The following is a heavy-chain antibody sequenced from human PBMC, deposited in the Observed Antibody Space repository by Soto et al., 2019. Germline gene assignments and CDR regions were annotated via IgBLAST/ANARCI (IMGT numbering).Heavy chain of an antibody. CDR1: GFTFSRVS. CDR3: ARVAY. Sequence: GVSLRLSCEASGFTFSRVSMNWVRQVPGKGLEWVASISSGSSDTWYADSVKGRFIISXXXXXXSXFXQXNTLRPEDTAMYYCARVAYWGPGTQVTVSS. V-gene: IGHV3-21*01. J-gene: IGHJ4*02. CDR2: ISSGSSDT.